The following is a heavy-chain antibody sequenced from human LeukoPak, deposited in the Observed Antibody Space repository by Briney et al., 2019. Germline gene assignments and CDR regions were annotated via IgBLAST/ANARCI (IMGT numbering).Heavy chain of an antibody. J-gene: IGHJ4*02. Sequence: GGSLRLSCAASGFTFSGYSMNWVRQAPGKGLEWVSYISSSSSTIYYADSVKGRFTISRDNSKNTLYLQMNSLRAEDTAVYYCVKDRPTWPIDYWGQGTLVTVSS. CDR3: VKDRPTWPIDY. V-gene: IGHV3-48*01. CDR2: ISSSSSTI. CDR1: GFTFSGYS. D-gene: IGHD5-12*01.